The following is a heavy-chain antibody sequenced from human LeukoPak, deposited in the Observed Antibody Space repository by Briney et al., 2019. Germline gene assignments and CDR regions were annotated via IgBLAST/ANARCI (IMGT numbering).Heavy chain of an antibody. V-gene: IGHV3-23*01. D-gene: IGHD3-10*01. CDR1: GFTFSSSA. Sequence: GGSLRLSCAASGFTFSSSAMSWVRQAPGKGLEWVSAISGSGGVTYYRDSVKGRFTVSRDNSKNTLYLQMNSLRADDTAVYFWAKNGSGTPRAFDGWGQGTMVTVSS. CDR2: ISGSGGVT. CDR3: AKNGSGTPRAFDG. J-gene: IGHJ3*01.